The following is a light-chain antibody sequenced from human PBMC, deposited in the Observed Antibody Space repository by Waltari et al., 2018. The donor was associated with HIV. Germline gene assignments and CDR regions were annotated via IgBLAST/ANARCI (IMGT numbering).Light chain of an antibody. Sequence: QSALTQPASVSGSPGQSITISCTGTSSDIGGYDHVCWYQQHPGRAPKLKIYDVRNRPSGVSDRFSGSKSGNTASLTISGLQTEDEADYYGSSFTSGTTWVFGGGTK. V-gene: IGLV2-14*03. CDR3: SSFTSGTTWV. CDR2: DVR. J-gene: IGLJ3*02. CDR1: SSDIGGYDH.